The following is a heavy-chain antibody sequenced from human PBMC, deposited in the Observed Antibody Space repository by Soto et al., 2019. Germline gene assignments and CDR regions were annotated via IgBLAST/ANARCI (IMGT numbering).Heavy chain of an antibody. V-gene: IGHV4-4*07. Sequence: QVQLQESGPGLVKPSETLSLTCTVSGGSISSYYWSWIRQPAGKGLEWIGRIYTSGSTNYNPSLKCRVTMSVDTSKNQFSLKLSSVTAADTAVYYCARRAAGNWRPYFDYWGQGTLVTVSS. D-gene: IGHD6-13*01. CDR1: GGSISSYY. CDR2: IYTSGST. J-gene: IGHJ4*02. CDR3: ARRAAGNWRPYFDY.